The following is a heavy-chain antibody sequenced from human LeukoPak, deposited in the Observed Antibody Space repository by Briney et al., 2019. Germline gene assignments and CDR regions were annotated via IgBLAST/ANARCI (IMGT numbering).Heavy chain of an antibody. Sequence: GGSLRLSCAASGFTFSSYWMSWVRQAPGKGLEWVANIKQDGSEKSYVDSVKGRFTISRDNAKNSLYLQMNSLRAEDTAVYYCARGDDFWSGYPYDYYYYGMDVWGQGTTVTVSS. CDR2: IKQDGSEK. J-gene: IGHJ6*02. CDR3: ARGDDFWSGYPYDYYYYGMDV. D-gene: IGHD3-3*01. CDR1: GFTFSSYW. V-gene: IGHV3-7*01.